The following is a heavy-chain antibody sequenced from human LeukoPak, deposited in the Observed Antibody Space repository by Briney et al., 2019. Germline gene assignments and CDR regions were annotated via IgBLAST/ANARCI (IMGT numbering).Heavy chain of an antibody. J-gene: IGHJ4*02. CDR1: GFTFSSYG. CDR3: ARGGGFMIEG. CDR2: ISYDGSNK. Sequence: GGSLRLSCAASGFTFSSYGMHWVRQAPGKGLEWVAVISYDGSNKYYADSVKGRFTISRDNSKNTLYLQMNSLRAEDTAVYYCARGGGFMIEGWGLGALVTVSS. D-gene: IGHD3-16*01. V-gene: IGHV3-30*03.